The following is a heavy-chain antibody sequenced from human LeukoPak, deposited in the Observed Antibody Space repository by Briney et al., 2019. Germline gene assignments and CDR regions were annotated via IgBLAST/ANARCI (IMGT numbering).Heavy chain of an antibody. J-gene: IGHJ4*02. Sequence: TSETLSLTCTVSGGSISSSSYYWGWIRQPPGKGLEWIGEINHSGSTNYNPSLKSRVTISVDTSKNQFSLKLSSVTAADTAVYYCARNRLGSDYWGQGTLVTVSS. CDR2: INHSGST. V-gene: IGHV4-39*07. CDR1: GGSISSSSYY. D-gene: IGHD3-16*01. CDR3: ARNRLGSDY.